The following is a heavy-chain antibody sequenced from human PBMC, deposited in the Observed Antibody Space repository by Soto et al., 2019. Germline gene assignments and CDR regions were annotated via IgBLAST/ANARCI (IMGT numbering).Heavy chain of an antibody. V-gene: IGHV4-31*03. D-gene: IGHD2-21*02. CDR2: RSYSGST. J-gene: IGHJ5*02. Sequence: SETLSLPCTVSGGSISSGDYYRSWVRQHPEKGLEWIGYRSYSGSTYYNPSLKSRVTIVVDTSRNQFSLRLSSLTAADTAVYYCAREGGLAYCGGDCLYNWFDPWGQGTLVTVSS. CDR1: GGSISSGDYY. CDR3: AREGGLAYCGGDCLYNWFDP.